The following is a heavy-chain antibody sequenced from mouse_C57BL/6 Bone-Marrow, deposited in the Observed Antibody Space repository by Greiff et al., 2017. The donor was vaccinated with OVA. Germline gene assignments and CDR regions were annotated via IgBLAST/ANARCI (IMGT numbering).Heavy chain of an antibody. CDR3: TRKGFYYDYDVD. V-gene: IGHV1-15*01. CDR1: GYTFTDYE. D-gene: IGHD2-4*01. CDR2: IDPETGGT. Sequence: QVQLKESGAELVRPGASVTLSCKASGYTFTDYEMHWVKQTPVHGLEWIGAIDPETGGTAYNQKFKGKAILTADKSSSTAYMELRSLTSEDSAVYYCTRKGFYYDYDVDWGQGTTLTVSS. J-gene: IGHJ2*01.